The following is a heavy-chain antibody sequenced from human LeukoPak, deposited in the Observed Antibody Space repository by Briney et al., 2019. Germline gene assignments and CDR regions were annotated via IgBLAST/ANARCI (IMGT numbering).Heavy chain of an antibody. CDR2: MNPNSGNT. D-gene: IGHD3-22*01. Sequence: ASVKVSCKASGYTFTSYDINWVRQATGQGLEWMGWMNPNSGNTGYAQKFQGRVTMTRNTSISTAYMELSSLRSEDTAVYYCAARYFGYYDSSGSPAFDIWGQGAMVTVSS. CDR1: GYTFTSYD. CDR3: AARYFGYYDSSGSPAFDI. J-gene: IGHJ3*02. V-gene: IGHV1-8*01.